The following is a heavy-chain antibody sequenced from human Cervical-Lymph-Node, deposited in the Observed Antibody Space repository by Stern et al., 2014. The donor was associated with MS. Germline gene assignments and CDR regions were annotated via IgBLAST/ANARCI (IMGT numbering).Heavy chain of an antibody. CDR1: GGTFSTHP. V-gene: IGHV1-69*06. D-gene: IGHD5-12*01. Sequence: MQLVESGAEVKKPGSSVKVSCKASGGTFSTHPITWVRQAPGQGLEWMGGIIPFLYTANSAQKFPGRIPITPDKSTSPTSLDNSRLRSDDTAVYYCASSPVASGHWGQGTLVIVS. CDR2: IIPFLYTA. J-gene: IGHJ4*02. CDR3: ASSPVASGH.